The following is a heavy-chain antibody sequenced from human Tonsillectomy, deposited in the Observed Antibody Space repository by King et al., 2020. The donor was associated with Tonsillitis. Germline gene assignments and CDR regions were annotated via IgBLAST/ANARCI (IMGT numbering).Heavy chain of an antibody. CDR2: IYWNHDE. V-gene: IGHV2-5*01. CDR1: GFSLSTTGVG. J-gene: IGHJ3*02. Sequence: TLKESGPTLVKPTQTLTLTCTFSGFSLSTTGVGVGWIRQPPEKALEWLGMIYWNHDERYSPSLKTRLTITKDTSKNQVVLTMTNMDTVDTGTYYCAHSLIDHYCSQNTCLEPFDIWGQGTMVTVSS. D-gene: IGHD2-15*01. CDR3: AHSLIDHYCSQNTCLEPFDI.